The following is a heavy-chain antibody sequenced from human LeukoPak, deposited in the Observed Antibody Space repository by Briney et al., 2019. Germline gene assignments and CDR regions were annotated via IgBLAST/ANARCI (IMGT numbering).Heavy chain of an antibody. CDR3: ARDGGLYYDFWSGYDPYFDY. J-gene: IGHJ4*02. D-gene: IGHD3-3*01. CDR1: GYTFTGYY. V-gene: IGHV1-2*02. CDR2: INPNSGGT. Sequence: ASVKVSCKAPGYTFTGYYMHWVRQTPGQGLEWMGWINPNSGGTNYAQKFQGRVTMTRDTSISTAYMELSRLRSDDTAVYYCARDGGLYYDFWSGYDPYFDYWGQGTLVTVSS.